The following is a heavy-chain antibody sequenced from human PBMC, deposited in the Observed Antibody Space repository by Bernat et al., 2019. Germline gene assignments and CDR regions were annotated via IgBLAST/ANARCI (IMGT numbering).Heavy chain of an antibody. V-gene: IGHV1-18*04. CDR3: ARDVNCSSTSCYYYYYYYMDV. J-gene: IGHJ6*03. CDR1: GYTFTSYG. CDR2: ISAYNGNT. Sequence: QVQLVQSGAEVKKPGASVKVSCKASGYTFTSYGISWVRQAPEQGLEWMGWISAYNGNTNYAQKLQGRVTMTTDTSTSTAYMELRSLRSDDTAVYYCARDVNCSSTSCYYYYYYYMDVWGKGTTVTVSS. D-gene: IGHD2-2*01.